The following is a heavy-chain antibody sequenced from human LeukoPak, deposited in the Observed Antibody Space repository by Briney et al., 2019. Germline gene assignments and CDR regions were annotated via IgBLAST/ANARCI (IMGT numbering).Heavy chain of an antibody. Sequence: GGSLRLSCAASGFTFSSYEMNWVRQAPGKGLEWVSYISSSGSTIYYADSVKGRFTISRDTSKNTLYLQMNSLRAEDTAVYYCAKYCSGGSCYSGLYWGQGTLVTVSS. CDR2: ISSSGSTI. D-gene: IGHD2-15*01. CDR3: AKYCSGGSCYSGLY. J-gene: IGHJ4*02. CDR1: GFTFSSYE. V-gene: IGHV3-48*03.